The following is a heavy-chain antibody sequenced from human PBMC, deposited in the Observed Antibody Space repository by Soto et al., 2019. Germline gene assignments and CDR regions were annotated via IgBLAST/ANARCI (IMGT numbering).Heavy chain of an antibody. CDR2: INPNSGGT. J-gene: IGHJ4*02. CDR3: ARDGGRVATAMVGWSDY. CDR1: GYTFTGYY. D-gene: IGHD5-18*01. Sequence: ASVKVSCKASGYTFTGYYMHWVRQAPGQGLEWMGWINPNSGGTNYAQKFQGRVTMTTDTSISTAYMELSRLRSDDTAVYYCARDGGRVATAMVGWSDYWGQGTLVTVSS. V-gene: IGHV1-2*02.